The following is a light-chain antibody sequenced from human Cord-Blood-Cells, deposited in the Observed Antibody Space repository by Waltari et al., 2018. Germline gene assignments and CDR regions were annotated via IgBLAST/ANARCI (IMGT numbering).Light chain of an antibody. J-gene: IGLJ1*01. CDR3: CSYAGSSTV. Sequence: QSALTQPASVSGSPGQSITISCTGTSSDVGSYNLVSWYQQHPGKAPKLMIYEGSKRPSGVSNRFSGSKSGNTASLIISGLQAEDEADYYCCSYAGSSTVFGTGTKVTVL. CDR2: EGS. CDR1: SSDVGSYNL. V-gene: IGLV2-23*03.